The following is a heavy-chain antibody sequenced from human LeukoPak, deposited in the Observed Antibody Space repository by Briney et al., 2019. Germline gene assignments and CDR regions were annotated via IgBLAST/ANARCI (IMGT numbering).Heavy chain of an antibody. CDR3: ARESRGYYYDSSGYFDY. Sequence: GGSLRLSCAASGFTFSSYAMSWIRQAPGKGLEWVSYISSSGSTIYYADSVKGRFVISRDNAKNSLYLQMNSLRAEDTAVYYCARESRGYYYDSSGYFDYWGQGTLVTVSS. V-gene: IGHV3-11*04. CDR2: ISSSGSTI. J-gene: IGHJ4*02. CDR1: GFTFSSYA. D-gene: IGHD3-22*01.